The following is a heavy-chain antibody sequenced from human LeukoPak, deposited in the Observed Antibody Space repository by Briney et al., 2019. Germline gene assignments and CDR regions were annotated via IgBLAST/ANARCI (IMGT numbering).Heavy chain of an antibody. J-gene: IGHJ3*02. D-gene: IGHD5-24*01. Sequence: GESLKISCKGSGYSFTSYWIGWVRQMPGKGLEWMGIIYPGDSDTRYSPSFQGQVTISADKSISTAYLQWSSLKASDTAMYYCARNGGMATIWSAFDIWGQGTMVTVSS. CDR1: GYSFTSYW. CDR3: ARNGGMATIWSAFDI. CDR2: IYPGDSDT. V-gene: IGHV5-51*01.